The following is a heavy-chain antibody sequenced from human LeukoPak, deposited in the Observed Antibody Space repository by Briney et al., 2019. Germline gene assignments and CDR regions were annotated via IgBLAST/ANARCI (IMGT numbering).Heavy chain of an antibody. J-gene: IGHJ5*02. Sequence: GGSLRLSCAASGFTFSSYAMHWVRQAPGKGLEWVAVISYDGSNKYYADSVKGRFTISRDNSKNTLYLQMNSLRAEDTAVYYCARADITIFGVVTAWGQGTLVTVSS. CDR1: GFTFSSYA. V-gene: IGHV3-30-3*01. CDR3: ARADITIFGVVTA. D-gene: IGHD3-3*01. CDR2: ISYDGSNK.